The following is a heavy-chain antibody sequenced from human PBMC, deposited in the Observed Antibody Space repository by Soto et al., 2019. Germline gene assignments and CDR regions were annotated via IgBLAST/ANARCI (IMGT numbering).Heavy chain of an antibody. Sequence: SETLSLTCTVSGGSVSSYSWTWVRQPPGKGLEWIGYVYYSGSTHYNPSLKSRVTISLDTSKNQFSLKLTSVTAADTAMYFCASSPPAMVAPNIWGQGTLVTVSS. J-gene: IGHJ4*02. CDR3: ASSPPAMVAPNI. V-gene: IGHV4-59*02. CDR1: GGSVSSYS. D-gene: IGHD5-18*01. CDR2: VYYSGST.